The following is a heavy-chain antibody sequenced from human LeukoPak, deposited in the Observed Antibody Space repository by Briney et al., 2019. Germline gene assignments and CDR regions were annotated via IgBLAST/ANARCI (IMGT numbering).Heavy chain of an antibody. CDR1: GGSISSGGYY. CDR2: IYYSGST. V-gene: IGHV4-31*03. Sequence: PSETLSLTCTVSGGSISSGGYYWSWIRQHPGKGLEWIGYIYYSGSTYYNPSLKSRVTISVDTSKNQFSLKLSSVTAADTAVYYCAGGYYDSSGYYYSTEGYDAFDIWGQGTMVTVSS. D-gene: IGHD3-22*01. CDR3: AGGYYDSSGYYYSTEGYDAFDI. J-gene: IGHJ3*02.